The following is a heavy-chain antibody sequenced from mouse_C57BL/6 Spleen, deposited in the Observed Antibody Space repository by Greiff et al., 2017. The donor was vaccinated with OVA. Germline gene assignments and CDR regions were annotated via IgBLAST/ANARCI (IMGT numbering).Heavy chain of an antibody. CDR1: GYTFTSYW. V-gene: IGHV1-64*01. J-gene: IGHJ3*01. D-gene: IGHD2-4*01. Sequence: QVQLQHPGAELVKPGASVKLSCKASGYTFTSYWMHWVKQRPGQGLEWIGMIHPNSGSTNYNEKFKSKATLTVDKSSSTAYMQLSSLTSEDSAVYYCARSSTMITTGFAYWGQGTLVTVSA. CDR2: IHPNSGST. CDR3: ARSSTMITTGFAY.